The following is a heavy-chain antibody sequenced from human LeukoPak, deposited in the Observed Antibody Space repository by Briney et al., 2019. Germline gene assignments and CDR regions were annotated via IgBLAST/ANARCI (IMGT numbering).Heavy chain of an antibody. J-gene: IGHJ4*02. D-gene: IGHD1-26*01. CDR3: AAKGNGYTGIYLFAH. CDR2: LFASGYF. Sequence: PGGSLRLSCTASGFTFGDYAMSWFRQAPGKGLEWVSVLFASGYFKYADSVKGRFTISRDNSENTLDLHMHSLRAEDTAVYYCAAKGNGYTGIYLFAHWGQGTLVTVSS. V-gene: IGHV3-66*01. CDR1: GFTFGDYA.